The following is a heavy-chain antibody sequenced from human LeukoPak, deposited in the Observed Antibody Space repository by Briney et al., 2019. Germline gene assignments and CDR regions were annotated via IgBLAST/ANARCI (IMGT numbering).Heavy chain of an antibody. CDR3: TRDASGDTSSGPRMDV. CDR2: ISSSSSYT. V-gene: IGHV3-11*05. J-gene: IGHJ6*02. Sequence: GGSLRLSCAASGFTLSDYYMSWIRQAPGKGLEWVSDISSSSSYTNYADSVKGRFTISRDNAKNSLYLQMNSLRAEDTAVYYCTRDASGDTSSGPRMDVWGQGTTVTVSS. D-gene: IGHD1-26*01. CDR1: GFTLSDYY.